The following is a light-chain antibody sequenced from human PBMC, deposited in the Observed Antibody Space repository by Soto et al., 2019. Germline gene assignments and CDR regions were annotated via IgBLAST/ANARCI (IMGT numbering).Light chain of an antibody. J-gene: IGKJ1*01. Sequence: PVERATLSCWASETVATNLAWYQQKPGQPPRLLIYGAINRASGIPDRFSGSGSGTEFTLTISSLEPEDFVVYYCRQYHSPPLTFGQGTKVDIK. CDR1: ETVATN. CDR2: GAI. V-gene: IGKV3D-15*01. CDR3: RQYHSPPLT.